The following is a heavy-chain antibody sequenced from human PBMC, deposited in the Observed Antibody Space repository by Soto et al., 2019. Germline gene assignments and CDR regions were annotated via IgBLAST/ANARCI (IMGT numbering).Heavy chain of an antibody. Sequence: SETLSLTCAVSGGSFSNHYWSWIRQPPGRGLEWIGEINHSGSTNYNPSLKSRVTMSVDTSKNQFSLKLSSVTAADTAVYFCARLPRREPLSYYYAMDVWGQGTTVTVSS. D-gene: IGHD1-26*01. V-gene: IGHV4-34*01. CDR1: GGSFSNHY. J-gene: IGHJ6*02. CDR3: ARLPRREPLSYYYAMDV. CDR2: INHSGST.